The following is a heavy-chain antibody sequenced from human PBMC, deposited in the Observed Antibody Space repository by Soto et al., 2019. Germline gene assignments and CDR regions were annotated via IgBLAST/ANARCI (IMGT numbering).Heavy chain of an antibody. CDR1: GFTFTSSA. D-gene: IGHD5-18*01. V-gene: IGHV1-58*01. Sequence: RASVKVSCKASGFTFTSSAVQWVRQARGQRLEWIGWIVVGSGNTNYAQKFQERVTITRDMSTSTAYMELSSLRSEDTAVYYCAVLPRGYTYGLDYWGQGTLVTVS. J-gene: IGHJ4*02. CDR3: AVLPRGYTYGLDY. CDR2: IVVGSGNT.